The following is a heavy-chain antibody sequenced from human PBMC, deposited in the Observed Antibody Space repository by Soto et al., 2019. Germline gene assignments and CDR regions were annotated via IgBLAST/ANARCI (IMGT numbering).Heavy chain of an antibody. V-gene: IGHV4-59*08. J-gene: IGHJ4*02. CDR1: GGSISSYY. CDR3: ARVRGGGVDTAMVLAY. CDR2: IYYSGST. Sequence: QVQLQESGPGLVKPSETLSLTCTVSGGSISSYYWSWIRQPPGKGLEWIGYIYYSGSTNYNPSLKSRVTISVDTSKNQFSLKLSSVTAADTAVYYCARVRGGGVDTAMVLAYWGQGTLVTVSS. D-gene: IGHD5-18*01.